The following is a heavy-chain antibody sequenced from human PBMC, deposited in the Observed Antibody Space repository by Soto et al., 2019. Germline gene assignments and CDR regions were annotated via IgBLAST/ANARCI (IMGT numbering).Heavy chain of an antibody. J-gene: IGHJ5*02. CDR2: ISAYNGNT. CDR1: GYTFTSYG. V-gene: IGHV1-18*04. D-gene: IGHD6-13*01. Sequence: GASVKVSCKASGYTFTSYGISWVRQAPGQGLEWMGWISAYNGNTNYAQKLQGRVTMTTDTSTSTAYMELRSLRSDDTAVYYCAIGQSSGWSNLFAPPGQGTLVTGSA. CDR3: AIGQSSGWSNLFAP.